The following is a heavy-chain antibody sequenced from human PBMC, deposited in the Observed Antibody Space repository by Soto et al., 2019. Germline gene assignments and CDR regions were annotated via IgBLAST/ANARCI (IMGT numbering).Heavy chain of an antibody. D-gene: IGHD3-22*01. V-gene: IGHV4-34*01. CDR2: INHSGST. Sequence: QVQLQQWGAGLLKPSETLSLTCAVYGGAFSGYYWSWIRQPPGKGLEWIGEINHSGSTNYNPSLTSRVTISVDTYKDHSPLNLCSLADADTAVYYCARCPIITNPRFEPLGKGTLVTVSS. CDR1: GGAFSGYY. J-gene: IGHJ5*02. CDR3: ARCPIITNPRFEP.